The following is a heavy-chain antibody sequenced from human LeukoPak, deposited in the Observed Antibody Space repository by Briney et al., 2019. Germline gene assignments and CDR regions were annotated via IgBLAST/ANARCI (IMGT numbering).Heavy chain of an antibody. Sequence: ASVKVSCKASGYTLTSYGISWVRQAPGQGLEWMGWISAYNGNTNCAQKPQGRVTMTTDTSTSTAYMELRSLRSDDTAVYYCARDPLETSGYDYGDYWGQGTLVTVSS. CDR1: GYTLTSYG. V-gene: IGHV1-18*01. D-gene: IGHD5-12*01. CDR2: ISAYNGNT. J-gene: IGHJ4*02. CDR3: ARDPLETSGYDYGDY.